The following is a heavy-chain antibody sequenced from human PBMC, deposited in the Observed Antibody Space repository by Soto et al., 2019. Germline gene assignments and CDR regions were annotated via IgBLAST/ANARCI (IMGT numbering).Heavy chain of an antibody. CDR1: GFSLNNRGVG. CDR3: ARDSSGYYGFDY. J-gene: IGHJ4*02. Sequence: QITLKESGPTLVIPTQTLTLTCTFSGFSLNNRGVGVDWIRQPPGKALEWLGIIYWDDDQRYSPSLKTRLTITKDTSRNQVVLTMTNVDPVDTATYYCARDSSGYYGFDYWGPGILVTVSS. CDR2: IYWDDDQ. D-gene: IGHD3-22*01. V-gene: IGHV2-5*02.